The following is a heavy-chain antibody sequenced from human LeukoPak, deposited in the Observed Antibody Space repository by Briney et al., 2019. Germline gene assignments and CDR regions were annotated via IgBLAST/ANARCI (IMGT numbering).Heavy chain of an antibody. CDR2: ANQDETEK. D-gene: IGHD3-22*01. J-gene: IGHJ4*02. V-gene: IGHV3-7*01. Sequence: GGSLRLSCAASGFTFSSYWMTWVRQAPGKGLEWVANANQDETEKYYVDSVKGRFTISRDDAKNTLYLQMNSLRAEDTAVYYCARGLGDYDSSGYYSAYFDYWGQGTLVIVSS. CDR1: GFTFSSYW. CDR3: ARGLGDYDSSGYYSAYFDY.